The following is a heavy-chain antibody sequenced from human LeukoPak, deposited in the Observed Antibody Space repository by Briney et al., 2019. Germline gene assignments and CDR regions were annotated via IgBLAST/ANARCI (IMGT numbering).Heavy chain of an antibody. V-gene: IGHV3-21*04. J-gene: IGHJ3*02. Sequence: GGSLRLSCAASGFTFSSYSMNWVRQAPGKGLEWVSSISSSSSYIYYADSVKGRFTISRDNAKNSLYLQMNSLGAEDTAVYYCARPTDERRTTMTDAFDIWGQGTMVTVSS. CDR3: ARPTDERRTTMTDAFDI. CDR2: ISSSSSYI. CDR1: GFTFSSYS. D-gene: IGHD3-22*01.